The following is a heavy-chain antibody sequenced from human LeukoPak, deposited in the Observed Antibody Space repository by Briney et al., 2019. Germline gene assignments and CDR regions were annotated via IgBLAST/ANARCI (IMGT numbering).Heavy chain of an antibody. CDR1: GFSFSSYS. D-gene: IGHD2/OR15-2a*01. Sequence: GESLMISCAASGFSFSSYSINWVRQAPGKGLEWVSYISGDGNAKHSTDSVKGRFTISRDNAKNALYLQMNSLRAEDTAVYFCARDYVYAFDYWGQGTLVTVSS. J-gene: IGHJ4*02. CDR2: ISGDGNAK. CDR3: ARDYVYAFDY. V-gene: IGHV3-48*01.